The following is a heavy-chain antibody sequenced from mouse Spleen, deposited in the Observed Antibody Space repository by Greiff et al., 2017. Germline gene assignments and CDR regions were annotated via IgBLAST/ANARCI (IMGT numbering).Heavy chain of an antibody. Sequence: EVNVVESGGGLVKPGGSLKLSCAASGFTISDYGMHWVRQAPEKGLEWVAYISSGSSTIYYADTVKGRFTISRDNAKNTLFLQMTSLRSEDTAMYYCARRSNYEVFYAMDYWGQGTSVTVSS. CDR2: ISSGSSTI. CDR3: ARRSNYEVFYAMDY. D-gene: IGHD2-5*01. V-gene: IGHV5-17*01. J-gene: IGHJ4*01. CDR1: GFTISDYG.